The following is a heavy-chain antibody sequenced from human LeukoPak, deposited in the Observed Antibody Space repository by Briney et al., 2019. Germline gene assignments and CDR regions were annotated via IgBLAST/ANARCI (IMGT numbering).Heavy chain of an antibody. V-gene: IGHV4-39*07. CDR1: GGSISSSNYY. CDR2: INHSGST. J-gene: IGHJ4*02. Sequence: SETLSLTCTVSGGSISSSNYYWSWIRQPPGKGLEWIGEINHSGSTNYNPSLKSRVTISVDTSKNQFSLKLSSVTAADTAVYYCARAGGYSYGCLYWGQGTLVTVSS. CDR3: ARAGGYSYGCLY. D-gene: IGHD5-18*01.